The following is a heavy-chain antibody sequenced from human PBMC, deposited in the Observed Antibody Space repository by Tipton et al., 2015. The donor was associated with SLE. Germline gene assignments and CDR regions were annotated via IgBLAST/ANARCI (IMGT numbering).Heavy chain of an antibody. Sequence: AGLVKPSETLSLTCTVSRGSFSAYYWSWIRQPPGKGLEWIGEINHSGSTNYNPSLKSRVTISVDTSENQFSLKLSSVTAADTAVYYCARHERWIQRGSWFDPWGQGTLVTVSS. CDR2: INHSGST. CDR3: ARHERWIQRGSWFDP. CDR1: RGSFSAYY. D-gene: IGHD3-10*01. V-gene: IGHV4-34*01. J-gene: IGHJ5*02.